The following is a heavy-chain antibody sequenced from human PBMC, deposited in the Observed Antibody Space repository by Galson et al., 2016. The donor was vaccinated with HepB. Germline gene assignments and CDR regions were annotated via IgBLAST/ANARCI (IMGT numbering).Heavy chain of an antibody. D-gene: IGHD6-13*01. CDR3: ARDRTVPVVAAAGTGGWFDP. CDR2: INSDGSST. Sequence: SLRLSCAASGFTFSSYWMHWVRQAPGKGLVWVSRINSDGSSTSYADSVKGRFTISRDNAKNTLYLQMNSLRAEATAVYDCARDRTVPVVAAAGTGGWFDPWGQGTLVTVSS. J-gene: IGHJ5*02. CDR1: GFTFSSYW. V-gene: IGHV3-74*01.